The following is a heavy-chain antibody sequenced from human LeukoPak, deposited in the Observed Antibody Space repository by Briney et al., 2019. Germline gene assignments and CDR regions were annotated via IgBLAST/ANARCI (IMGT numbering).Heavy chain of an antibody. V-gene: IGHV1-69*13. CDR2: IILIFGTA. CDR1: GGTFSSYA. Sequence: SVKVSCKASGGTFSSYAISWVRQAPGQWLEWMGGIILIFGTANYAQKFQGRVTITADESTSTAYMELSSLRSEDTAVYYCARGYYYDSSGYVDYWGQGTLVTVSS. CDR3: ARGYYYDSSGYVDY. J-gene: IGHJ4*02. D-gene: IGHD3-22*01.